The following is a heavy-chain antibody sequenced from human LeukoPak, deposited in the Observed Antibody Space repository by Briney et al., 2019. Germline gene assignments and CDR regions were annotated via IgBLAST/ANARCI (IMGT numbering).Heavy chain of an antibody. CDR3: ARAPYTSGWYRGDNDY. V-gene: IGHV3-48*01. D-gene: IGHD6-19*01. CDR1: GFTFSRYS. CDR2: ISGSSGTR. J-gene: IGHJ4*02. Sequence: PGGSLRLSCAASGFTFSRYSMNWVRQAPGKGLEWVSYISGSSGTRYYADSVKGRFTISRDNAKNSLYLQMNSLRAEDTAVYYCARAPYTSGWYRGDNDYWGQGTLVTVSS.